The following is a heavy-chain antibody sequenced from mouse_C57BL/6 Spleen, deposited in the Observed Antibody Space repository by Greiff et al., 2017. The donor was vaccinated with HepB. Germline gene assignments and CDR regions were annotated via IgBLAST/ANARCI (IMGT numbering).Heavy chain of an antibody. CDR3: ARTTVVAFDY. CDR1: GYSITSGYY. J-gene: IGHJ2*01. V-gene: IGHV3-6*01. Sequence: ESGPGLVKPSQSLSLTCYVTGYSITSGYYWNWIRQFPGNKLEWMGYISYDGSNNYNPSLKNRISITRDTSKNQFYLKLNSVTTEDTATYDCARTTVVAFDYWGQGTTLTFSS. CDR2: ISYDGSN. D-gene: IGHD1-1*01.